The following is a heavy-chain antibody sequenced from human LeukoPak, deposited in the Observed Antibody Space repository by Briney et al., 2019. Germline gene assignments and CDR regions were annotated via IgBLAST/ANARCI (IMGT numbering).Heavy chain of an antibody. CDR2: LYSGGGT. V-gene: IGHV3-66*01. D-gene: IGHD2-8*01. J-gene: IGHJ4*02. CDR1: GFTVSSNY. CDR3: ARDWVQYDLPRYSDC. Sequence: GGSLRLSCAASGFTVSSNYMRWVRQAPGKGLEWVSGLYSGGGTYYADSVKGRFDISRDHSKNTLYLQMNRLRAEDTAVYYCARDWVQYDLPRYSDCWGQGALVTVSS.